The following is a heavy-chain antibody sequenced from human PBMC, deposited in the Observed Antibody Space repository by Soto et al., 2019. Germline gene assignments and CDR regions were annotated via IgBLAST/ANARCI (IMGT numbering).Heavy chain of an antibody. CDR2: INHSGST. Sequence: ETLSLTCSVYGGSFSCYYWSWIRQPPGKGLEWIGEINHSGSTNYNPSLKSRVTISVDTSKNQFSLKLSSVTAADTAVYYCARGTVVVPAAIWGQGTTVTVSS. D-gene: IGHD2-2*01. V-gene: IGHV4-34*01. CDR3: ARGTVVVPAAI. J-gene: IGHJ6*02. CDR1: GGSFSCYY.